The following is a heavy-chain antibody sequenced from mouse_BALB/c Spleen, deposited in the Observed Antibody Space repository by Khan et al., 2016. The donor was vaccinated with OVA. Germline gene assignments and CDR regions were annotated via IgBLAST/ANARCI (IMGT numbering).Heavy chain of an antibody. Sequence: QIQLVQSGPELKKPGETVKISCKASGYTFTNYGMNWVKQAPGKGLKWMGWINTYTGQPTYADDFKGRFAFSLETSASTAYLQINNLKNEDTATYFCARSNSYLYFDVWGAGTTVTVSS. CDR3: ARSNSYLYFDV. V-gene: IGHV9-3-1*01. CDR1: GYTFTNYG. D-gene: IGHD4-1*02. J-gene: IGHJ1*01. CDR2: INTYTGQP.